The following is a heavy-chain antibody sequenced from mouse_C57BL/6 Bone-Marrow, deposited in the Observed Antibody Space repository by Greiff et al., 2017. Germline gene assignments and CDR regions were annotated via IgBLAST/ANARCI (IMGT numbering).Heavy chain of an antibody. J-gene: IGHJ3*01. D-gene: IGHD3-2*02. V-gene: IGHV1-19*01. CDR1: GYTFTDYY. CDR3: ASLDSSGPAWFAY. CDR2: INPYNGGT. Sequence: VQLQQSGPVLVKPGASVKMSCKASGYTFTDYYMNWVKQSHGKSLEWIGVINPYNGGTSYNQKFKGKVTLTVDKSSSTAYMELNSLTSEDSAVYYCASLDSSGPAWFAYWGQGTLVTVSA.